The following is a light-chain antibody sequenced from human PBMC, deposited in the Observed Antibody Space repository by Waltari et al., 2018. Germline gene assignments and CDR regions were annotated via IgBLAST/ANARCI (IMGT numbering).Light chain of an antibody. CDR1: QSVSNS. CDR2: SAS. CDR3: QQRSNWPRT. V-gene: IGKV3-11*01. J-gene: IGKJ1*01. Sequence: EIVMTQSPPTLPVSPGERATLSCRASQSVSNSLAWYQHRPGRAPRLLIHSASTRAPGIPARFSGSGSGTDFTLTISSLEPEDFAVYYCQQRSNWPRTFGQGTKVEIK.